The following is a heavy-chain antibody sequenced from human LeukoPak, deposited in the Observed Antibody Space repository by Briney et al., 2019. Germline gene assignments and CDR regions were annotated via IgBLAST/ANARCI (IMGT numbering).Heavy chain of an antibody. Sequence: ASVKVSCKVSGGTFSSYAISWVRQAPGQGLEGMGGSIPIFDTADYAQKFQDRVKITADESSSTAYMELISLRSEDTAVYYCARELTTGNGYAWGQGTLVTVSS. J-gene: IGHJ4*02. CDR1: GGTFSSYA. CDR2: SIPIFDTA. D-gene: IGHD5-12*01. CDR3: ARELTTGNGYA. V-gene: IGHV1-69*13.